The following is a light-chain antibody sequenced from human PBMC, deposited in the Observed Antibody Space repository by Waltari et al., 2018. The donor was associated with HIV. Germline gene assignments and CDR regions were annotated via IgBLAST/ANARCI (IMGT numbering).Light chain of an antibody. J-gene: IGLJ2*01. Sequence: YELTQRPSVSVSTGQTASITCSGDKLGDKYACWYQQKPGQSPWLVIYEDSKRPSGFPERFSGSNSGNTATLTISGTQPMDEADYYCQAWDSSVVFGGGTKLTLL. CDR3: QAWDSSVV. CDR2: EDS. V-gene: IGLV3-1*01. CDR1: KLGDKY.